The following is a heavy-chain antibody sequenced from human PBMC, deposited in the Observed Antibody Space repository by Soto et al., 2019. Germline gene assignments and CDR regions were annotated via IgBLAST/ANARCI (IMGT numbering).Heavy chain of an antibody. CDR3: ARRSYLVPNFDYYDFWSGSPRALDY. D-gene: IGHD3-3*01. CDR1: GGSISSSSYY. J-gene: IGHJ4*02. CDR2: IYYSGST. V-gene: IGHV4-39*01. Sequence: SETLSLTCTVSGGSISSSSYYWGWIRQPPGKGLEWIGSIYYSGSTYYNPSLKSRVTISVDTSKNQFSLKLSSVTAADTAVYYCARRSYLVPNFDYYDFWSGSPRALDYWGQGTLVTVSS.